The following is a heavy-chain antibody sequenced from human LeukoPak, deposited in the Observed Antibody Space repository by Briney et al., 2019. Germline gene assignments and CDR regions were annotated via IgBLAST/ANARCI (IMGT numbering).Heavy chain of an antibody. CDR3: ARGPNYGDRVDYFDY. V-gene: IGHV3-7*01. J-gene: IGHJ4*02. CDR2: IKQGGNEK. D-gene: IGHD4-17*01. Sequence: GGSLRLSCAASGFIFRNHWMSWVRQVPGRGLEWVAHIKQGGNEKHYVDSVEGRFTLSRDDSKNSLYLQMNSLRVDDSAVYYCARGPNYGDRVDYFDYWGQGTLVTVSS. CDR1: GFIFRNHW.